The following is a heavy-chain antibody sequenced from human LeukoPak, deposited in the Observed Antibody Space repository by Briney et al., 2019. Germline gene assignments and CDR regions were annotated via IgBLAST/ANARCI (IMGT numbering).Heavy chain of an antibody. V-gene: IGHV3-33*01. J-gene: IGHJ4*02. D-gene: IGHD4-17*01. Sequence: GRSLRLSCAASGFTFSSYGMHWVRQAPGKGLEWVAVIWYDGRDKYYADSVKGRFTISRDNSKNTLYLQMNSLRAEDTAVYYCAREAVTRNYFDYWGQGTLVTVSS. CDR1: GFTFSSYG. CDR2: IWYDGRDK. CDR3: AREAVTRNYFDY.